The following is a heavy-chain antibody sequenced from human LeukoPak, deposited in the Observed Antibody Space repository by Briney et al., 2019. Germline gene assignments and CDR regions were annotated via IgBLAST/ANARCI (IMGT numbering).Heavy chain of an antibody. CDR1: GGSFSGYY. J-gene: IGHJ4*02. V-gene: IGHV4-34*01. D-gene: IGHD6-19*01. CDR2: INHSGST. CDR3: ARDVAVAGDFDY. Sequence: PSETLSLTCAVYGGSFSGYYWSWIRQPPGKGLEWIGEINHSGSTNYNPSLKSRVTISVDTSKNQFSLKLSSVTAADTAVYYCARDVAVAGDFDYWGQGTLVTVSS.